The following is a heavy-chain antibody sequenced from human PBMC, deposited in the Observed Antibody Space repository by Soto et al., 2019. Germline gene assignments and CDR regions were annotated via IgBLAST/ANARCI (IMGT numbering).Heavy chain of an antibody. CDR3: ARGLSTRQKGIYDILTGYKIYYYYYYMDV. J-gene: IGHJ6*03. CDR2: MNPNSGNT. D-gene: IGHD3-9*01. CDR1: GYTFTSYD. Sequence: ASVKVSCKASGYTFTSYDINWVRQATGQGLEWMGWMNPNSGNTGYAQKFQGRVTMTRNTSISTAYMELSSLRSEDTAMYYCARGLSTRQKGIYDILTGYKIYYYYYYMDVWGKGTTVTVSS. V-gene: IGHV1-8*01.